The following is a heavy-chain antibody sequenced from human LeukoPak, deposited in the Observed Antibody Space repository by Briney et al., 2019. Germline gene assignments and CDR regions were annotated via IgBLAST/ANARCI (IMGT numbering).Heavy chain of an antibody. CDR1: GGSISSYY. CDR3: ARDQGYVWGSYRPH. CDR2: IYYSGST. Sequence: PSETLSLTCTVSGGSISSYYWSWIRQPPGKGLEWIGYIYYSGSTNYNPSLKSRVTISVDTSKNQFSLKLSSVTAADTAVYYCARDQGYVWGSYRPHWGQGTLVTVSS. D-gene: IGHD3-16*02. J-gene: IGHJ4*02. V-gene: IGHV4-59*12.